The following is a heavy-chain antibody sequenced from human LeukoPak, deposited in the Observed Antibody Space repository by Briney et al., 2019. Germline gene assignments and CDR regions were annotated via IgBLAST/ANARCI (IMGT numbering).Heavy chain of an antibody. V-gene: IGHV3-23*01. CDR1: GFTFSNYG. CDR2: INLNGDET. D-gene: IGHD6-19*01. Sequence: GGSLRLSCAPPGFTFSNYGKCWFRQAPGKGLEWVSTINLNGDETHYADSVRGRFTISRDNSKSTLALQMSSLRVEDTAVYYCERDPSEYGWKRGWYRDLWGQGSQVTVSS. CDR3: ERDPSEYGWKRGWYRDL. J-gene: IGHJ5*02.